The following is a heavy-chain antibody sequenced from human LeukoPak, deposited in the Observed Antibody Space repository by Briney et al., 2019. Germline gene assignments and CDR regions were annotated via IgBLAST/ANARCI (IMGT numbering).Heavy chain of an antibody. Sequence: QPGGSLRLSCAASGFTFSSYAMSWVRQAPGKGLDWVSAIGGSGATTHYADSVKGRFTISRDNSKNTLYLQMNSLRAEDTAVYYCSKDRGGTLGDYLDFWGQGTLVTVSS. D-gene: IGHD3-10*01. CDR3: SKDRGGTLGDYLDF. CDR2: IGGSGATT. J-gene: IGHJ4*02. CDR1: GFTFSSYA. V-gene: IGHV3-23*01.